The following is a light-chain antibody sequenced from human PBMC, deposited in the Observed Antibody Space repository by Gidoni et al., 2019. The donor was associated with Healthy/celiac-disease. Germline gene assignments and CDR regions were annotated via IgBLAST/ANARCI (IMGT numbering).Light chain of an antibody. J-gene: IGKJ4*01. CDR3: MQALQTPLT. Sequence: DIVMTQSPLSLPVTPGEPASISCRSSQSLLHSNVYNYLAWYLQKPGQSPQLLIYLGANRSSGVPDRFSGSGSGTDFTLKISRVDAEDVGVYYCMQALQTPLTFGGGTKVEIK. V-gene: IGKV2-28*01. CDR2: LGA. CDR1: QSLLHSNVYNY.